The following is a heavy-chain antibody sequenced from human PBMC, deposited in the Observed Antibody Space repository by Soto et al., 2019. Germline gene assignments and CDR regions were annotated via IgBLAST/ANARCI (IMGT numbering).Heavy chain of an antibody. Sequence: PAETLSLTCTVSGGSISSGGYYWSWIRQHPGKGLEWIGCIYYSGSTYYNPSLKSRVTISVDTSKNQFSLKLSSVTAADTAVYYCARGGATGYCSGCSCYLSNPLIDYWGLGTLVTVSS. CDR1: GGSISSGGYY. CDR2: IYYSGST. CDR3: ARGGATGYCSGCSCYLSNPLIDY. D-gene: IGHD2-15*01. V-gene: IGHV4-31*03. J-gene: IGHJ4*02.